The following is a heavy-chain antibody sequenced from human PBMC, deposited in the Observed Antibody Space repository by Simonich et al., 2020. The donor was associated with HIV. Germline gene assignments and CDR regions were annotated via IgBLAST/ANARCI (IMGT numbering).Heavy chain of an antibody. J-gene: IGHJ4*02. D-gene: IGHD6-13*01. Sequence: QVQLVQSGAEVKKPGASVKVSCKVSGYTLTELSMHWVRQAPGKGLEWRGGVDPEDGETIYAQKFQGRVTMTEDTSTDTAYMELSSLRSEDTAVYYCATVSRSWSRDGQFFDYWGQGTLVTVSS. CDR2: VDPEDGET. V-gene: IGHV1-24*01. CDR1: GYTLTELS. CDR3: ATVSRSWSRDGQFFDY.